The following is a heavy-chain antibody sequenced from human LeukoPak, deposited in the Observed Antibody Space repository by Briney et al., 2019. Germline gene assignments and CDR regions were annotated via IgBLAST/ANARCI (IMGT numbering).Heavy chain of an antibody. Sequence: PSETLSLTCTVSGGSISSGGYYWSWIRQHPGKGLEWIGYICYSGSTYYNPSLKSRVTISVDTSKNQFSLKLSSVTAADTAVYYCARSGYSQAFDIWGQGTMVTVSS. CDR1: GGSISSGGYY. CDR3: ARSGYSQAFDI. D-gene: IGHD3-22*01. CDR2: ICYSGST. V-gene: IGHV4-31*03. J-gene: IGHJ3*02.